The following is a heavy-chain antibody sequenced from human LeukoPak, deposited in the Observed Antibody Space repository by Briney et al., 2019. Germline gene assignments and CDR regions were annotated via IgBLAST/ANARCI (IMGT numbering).Heavy chain of an antibody. D-gene: IGHD3-10*01. CDR3: ARGRKPNPRITMVRGVTYSWFDP. CDR1: GGSFSGYY. CDR2: INHSGST. J-gene: IGHJ5*02. Sequence: SETLSLTCAVYGGSFSGYYWSWIRQPPGKGLEWIGEINHSGSTNYNPSLKSRVTISVDTSKNQFSLKLSSVTAADTAMYYCARGRKPNPRITMVRGVTYSWFDPWGQGTLVTVSS. V-gene: IGHV4-34*01.